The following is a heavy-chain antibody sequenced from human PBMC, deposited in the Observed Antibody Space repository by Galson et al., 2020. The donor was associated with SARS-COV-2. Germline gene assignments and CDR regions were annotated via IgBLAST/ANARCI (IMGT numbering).Heavy chain of an antibody. Sequence: GESLKISCAASGFMFSDHYMSWIRQAPGKGLEWVSFINGGGSTIYYADSVKGRFTISRDNAKDSLTLQMNSLRAEDTAVYYCARARTPRGGYYSGMDVWGQGTTVTVSS. J-gene: IGHJ6*02. CDR3: ARARTPRGGYYSGMDV. CDR1: GFMFSDHY. V-gene: IGHV3-11*01. CDR2: INGGGSTI. D-gene: IGHD3-10*01.